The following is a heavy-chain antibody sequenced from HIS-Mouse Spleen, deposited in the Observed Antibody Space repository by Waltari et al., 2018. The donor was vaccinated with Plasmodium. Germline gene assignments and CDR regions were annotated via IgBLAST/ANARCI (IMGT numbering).Heavy chain of an antibody. V-gene: IGHV3-30*18. D-gene: IGHD6-13*01. Sequence: QVQLVGFGGGVVQPGRSLRLSCAALGSALISLGMHWVRQDPGKGLEWVAVISYDGSNKYYADSVKGRFTISRDNSKNTLYLQMNSLRAEDTAVYYCAKDRRSSSWYVDYWGQGTLVTVSS. CDR3: AKDRRSSSWYVDY. J-gene: IGHJ4*02. CDR2: ISYDGSNK. CDR1: GSALISLG.